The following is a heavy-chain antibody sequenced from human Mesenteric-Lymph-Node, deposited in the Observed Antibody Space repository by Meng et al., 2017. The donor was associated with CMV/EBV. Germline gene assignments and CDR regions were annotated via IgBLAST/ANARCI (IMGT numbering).Heavy chain of an antibody. CDR2: TNQDGSEK. CDR1: EFSFRNYW. J-gene: IGHJ4*02. D-gene: IGHD3-16*01. Sequence: GESLKISCAGSEFSFRNYWMSWVRQAPGKGLEWVASTNQDGSEKYYVDSVKARFTISRDNAKNSLYLQMNSLRAEDTAVYYCARDSWAAPDYWGQGTLVTVSS. CDR3: ARDSWAAPDY. V-gene: IGHV3-7*01.